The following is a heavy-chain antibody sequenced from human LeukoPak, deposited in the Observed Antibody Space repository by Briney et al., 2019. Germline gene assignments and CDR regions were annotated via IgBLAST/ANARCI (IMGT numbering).Heavy chain of an antibody. V-gene: IGHV3-23*01. Sequence: GGSLRLSCAASGFSFGTYAMSWVRQAPGKGLEWVSVIIGSGGATSYADSVKGRFTVSRDNSKNTLYLQMNSLRAEDTAVYYCAKWGPDAFDIWGQGTMVTVSS. CDR1: GFSFGTYA. CDR2: IIGSGGAT. CDR3: AKWGPDAFDI. J-gene: IGHJ3*02. D-gene: IGHD3-16*01.